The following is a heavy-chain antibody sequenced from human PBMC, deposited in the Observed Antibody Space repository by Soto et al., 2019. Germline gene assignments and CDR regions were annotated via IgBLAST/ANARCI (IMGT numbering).Heavy chain of an antibody. V-gene: IGHV5-10-1*01. CDR3: ARQDDFWSGYYTALGMDV. CDR2: IDPSDSYT. J-gene: IGHJ6*02. D-gene: IGHD3-3*01. CDR1: GYSFTSYW. Sequence: GESLKISCKGSGYSFTSYWISWVRQMPGKGLEWMGRIDPSDSYTNYSPSFQGHVTISADKSISTAYLQWSSLKASDTAMYYCARQDDFWSGYYTALGMDVWGQGTTVTVSS.